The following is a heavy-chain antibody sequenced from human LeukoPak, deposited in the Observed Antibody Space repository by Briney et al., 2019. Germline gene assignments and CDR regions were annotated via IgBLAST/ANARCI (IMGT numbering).Heavy chain of an antibody. CDR3: VRISMRYYDY. J-gene: IGHJ4*02. CDR1: GFTFRTYA. V-gene: IGHV3-64D*06. Sequence: SGGSLRLSCSASGFTFRTYAIHWVRQAPGKRLEYVSAISSNGDNTYYGDSVKGRFTISRDNSKNTLYLQMSSLRAEDTAVYYCVRISMRYYDYWGQGTLVTVSS. CDR2: ISSNGDNT. D-gene: IGHD2/OR15-2a*01.